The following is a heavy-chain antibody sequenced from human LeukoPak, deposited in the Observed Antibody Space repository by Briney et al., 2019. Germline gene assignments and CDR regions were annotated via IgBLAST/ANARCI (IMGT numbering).Heavy chain of an antibody. J-gene: IGHJ4*02. Sequence: GGSLRLSCAASGFTFSSYSMNWVRQAPGKGLEWVSSISSSSSYIYYADSVKGRFTISRDNAKNSLYLQMNSLRAEDTAVYYCASNYYDYVWGSYHLSGDNDYWGQGALVTVSS. V-gene: IGHV3-21*01. CDR1: GFTFSSYS. CDR3: ASNYYDYVWGSYHLSGDNDY. CDR2: ISSSSSYI. D-gene: IGHD3-16*02.